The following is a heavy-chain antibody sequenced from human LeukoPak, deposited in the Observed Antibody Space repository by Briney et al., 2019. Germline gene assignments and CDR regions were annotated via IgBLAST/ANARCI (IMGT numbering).Heavy chain of an antibody. V-gene: IGHV3-53*01. CDR1: GFTVSSNY. J-gene: IGHJ4*02. CDR3: ARVGVVPPGWNFDY. D-gene: IGHD2-2*01. Sequence: GGSLRLSCAASGFTVSSNYMSWVRQAPGKGLEWVSVIYSGGSTYYADSVKGRFTISRDNSKNTLYLQMNSLRAEDTAVYYCARVGVVPPGWNFDYWGQGTLFTVSS. CDR2: IYSGGST.